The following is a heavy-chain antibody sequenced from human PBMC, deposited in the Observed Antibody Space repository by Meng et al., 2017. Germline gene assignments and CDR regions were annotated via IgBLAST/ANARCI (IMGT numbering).Heavy chain of an antibody. Sequence: VQLEESGPGLVKPSGTLSLTCAVSGGSISSSNWWSWVRQPPGKGLEWIGEIYHSGSTNYNPSLKSRVTISVDKSKNQFSLKLSSVTAADTAVYYCARDVVGAIIIARGDYWGQGTLVTVSS. J-gene: IGHJ4*02. CDR1: GGSISSSNW. D-gene: IGHD1-26*01. CDR2: IYHSGST. CDR3: ARDVVGAIIIARGDY. V-gene: IGHV4-4*02.